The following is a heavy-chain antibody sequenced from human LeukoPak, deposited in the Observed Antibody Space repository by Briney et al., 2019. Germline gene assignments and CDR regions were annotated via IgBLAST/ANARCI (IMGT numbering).Heavy chain of an antibody. J-gene: IGHJ6*02. CDR3: ARARIEQWELPYYYYYYGMDV. Sequence: GGAVRLSCAASGFTFSSYEMNGVRQAPGKGVEGVSYISSSGSTIYYADSVKGRFTISRDNAKNSLYLQMNSLRAEDPDVYYCARARIEQWELPYYYYYYGMDVWGQGTTVTVSS. D-gene: IGHD1-26*01. V-gene: IGHV3-48*03. CDR2: ISSSGSTI. CDR1: GFTFSSYE.